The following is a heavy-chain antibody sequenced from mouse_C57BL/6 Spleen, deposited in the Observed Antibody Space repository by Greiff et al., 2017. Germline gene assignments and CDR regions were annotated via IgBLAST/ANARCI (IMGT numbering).Heavy chain of an antibody. CDR1: GFSLTSYV. CDR3: ARHGCSHWYFDV. V-gene: IGHV2-6-1*01. Sequence: VKLVESGPGLVAPSQSLSITCTASGFSLTSYVVHWVRQPPGQGLEWLVVIWSDGSTTYNSALISRLSISKDNSTSQVFLKMNSIQTDDTAMDYCARHGCSHWYFDVWGTGTTVTVSS. J-gene: IGHJ1*03. CDR2: IWSDGST.